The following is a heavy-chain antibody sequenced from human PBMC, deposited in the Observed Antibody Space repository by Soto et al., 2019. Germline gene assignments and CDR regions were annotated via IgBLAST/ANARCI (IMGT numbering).Heavy chain of an antibody. D-gene: IGHD3-10*01. V-gene: IGHV3-15*01. CDR2: IKSKTDGGTT. J-gene: IGHJ4*02. CDR3: TTIADVLLWFGPEIDY. CDR1: GFTFSNAW. Sequence: VGSLRLSCAASGFTFSNAWMSWVRQAPGKGLEWVGRIKSKTDGGTTDYAAPVKGRFTISRDDSKNTLYLQMNSLKTEDTAVYYCTTIADVLLWFGPEIDYWGQGTLVTVS.